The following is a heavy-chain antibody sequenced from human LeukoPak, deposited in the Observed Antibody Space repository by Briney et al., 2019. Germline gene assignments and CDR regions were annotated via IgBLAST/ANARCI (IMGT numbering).Heavy chain of an antibody. D-gene: IGHD2-2*02. V-gene: IGHV1-69*02. J-gene: IGHJ6*02. Sequence: QAPGQXXXXXXXXIPILGIANYAQKFQGRVTITADKSTSTAYMELSSLRSEDTAVYYCGGYCSSTSCYTDYYYGMDVWGQGTTVTVSS. CDR3: GGYCSSTSCYTDYYYGMDV. CDR2: XIPILGIA.